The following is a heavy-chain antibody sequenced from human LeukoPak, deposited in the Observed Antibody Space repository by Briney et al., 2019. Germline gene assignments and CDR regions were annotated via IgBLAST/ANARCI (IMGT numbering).Heavy chain of an antibody. CDR2: IIPIFGTA. CDR1: GGTFSSYA. CDR3: ARPLNYYDSSGYFAFDI. Sequence: ASVKVSCKASGGTFSSYAISWVRQAPGQGLEWMGGIIPIFGTANYAQKFQGRVTITADESTSTAYMELSSLRSGDTAVYYCARPLNYYDSSGYFAFDIWGQGTMVTVSS. J-gene: IGHJ3*02. D-gene: IGHD3-22*01. V-gene: IGHV1-69*13.